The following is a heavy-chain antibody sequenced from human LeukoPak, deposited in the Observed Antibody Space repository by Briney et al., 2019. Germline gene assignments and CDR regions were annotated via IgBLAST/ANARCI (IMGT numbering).Heavy chain of an antibody. CDR1: GFSFSSYW. D-gene: IGHD1-26*01. Sequence: PGGSLRLPCAVSGFSFSSYWMSWVRQAPGKGPEWVANIKQDGSEKYYVDSVKGRFTISRDNAKNSLYLQMDSLRAEDTAVYYCARDKVVGATYFDYWGQGNLVTVSS. V-gene: IGHV3-7*01. CDR3: ARDKVVGATYFDY. CDR2: IKQDGSEK. J-gene: IGHJ4*02.